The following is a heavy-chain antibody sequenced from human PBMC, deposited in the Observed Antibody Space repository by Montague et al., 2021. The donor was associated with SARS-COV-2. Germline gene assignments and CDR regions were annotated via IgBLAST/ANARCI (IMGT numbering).Heavy chain of an antibody. Sequence: SLRLSCAASGFTFSSYEMNWVRQAPGKGLEWVSYISSSGSTICYADSVKGRFTISRDNAKNSLYLQMNSLRAEDTAVYYCAATSGDIVVVVAAYYGMDVWGQGTTVTVSS. CDR2: ISSSGSTI. CDR3: AATSGDIVVVVAAYYGMDV. V-gene: IGHV3-48*03. J-gene: IGHJ6*02. D-gene: IGHD2-15*01. CDR1: GFTFSSYE.